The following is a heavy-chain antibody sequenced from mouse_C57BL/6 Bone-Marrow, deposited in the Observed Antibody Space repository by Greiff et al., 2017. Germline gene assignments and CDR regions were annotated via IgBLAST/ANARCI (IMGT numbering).Heavy chain of an antibody. J-gene: IGHJ3*01. CDR3: AREDSAGSACAY. CDR2: IDPSDSYT. V-gene: IGHV1-50*01. CDR1: GYTFTSYW. D-gene: IGHD3-2*02. Sequence: VQLQQPGAELVKPGASVKLSCKASGYTFTSYWMQWVKQRPGQGLEWIGEIDPSDSYTNYNQKFKGKATLTVDTSSSTTYMQRSSLTSEDSAVYYGAREDSAGSACAYWGQGTLGTVSA.